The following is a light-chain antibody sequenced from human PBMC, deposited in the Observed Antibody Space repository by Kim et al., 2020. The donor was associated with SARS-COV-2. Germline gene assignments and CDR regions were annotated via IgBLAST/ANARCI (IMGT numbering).Light chain of an antibody. CDR1: NIGSKS. CDR2: YDS. CDR3: QVWDSSSDHPYYV. V-gene: IGLV3-21*04. Sequence: SYELTQPPSVSVAPGKTARITCGGNNIGSKSVHWYQQKPGQAPVLVIYYDSDRPSGTPERFSGSNSGNTATLTISRVEAGDEADYYCQVWDSSSDHPYYVFGTGTKVTVL. J-gene: IGLJ1*01.